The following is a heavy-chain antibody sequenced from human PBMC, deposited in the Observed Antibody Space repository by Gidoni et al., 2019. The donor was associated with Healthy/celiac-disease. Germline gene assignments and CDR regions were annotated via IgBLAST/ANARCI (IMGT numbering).Heavy chain of an antibody. CDR2: VRHTGQA. CDR3: ARNGKEVIKNLPSYYYGMDV. CDR1: GDSVNHYP. Sequence: QVQLQESGPGLVKPSETLSLTCPVSGDSVNHYPCSWIRQPPGKGLEWIGFVRHTGQAKYSHSMETRVTMSVDTSKNQFSLKMRSVTAADTAVYYCARNGKEVIKNLPSYYYGMDVWGQGTTVSVSS. D-gene: IGHD2-21*01. J-gene: IGHJ6*02. V-gene: IGHV4-59*02.